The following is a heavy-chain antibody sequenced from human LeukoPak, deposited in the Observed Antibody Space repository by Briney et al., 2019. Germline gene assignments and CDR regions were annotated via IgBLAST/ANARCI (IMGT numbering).Heavy chain of an antibody. CDR2: TYYSGST. CDR1: GGSISSYY. V-gene: IGHV4-59*01. D-gene: IGHD3-10*01. Sequence: SETLSLTCTVSGGSISSYYWSWIRQPPGKGLEWIGFTYYSGSTNYNPSLTSRVTISVDTSKKQFSLKLSSVTAADTAVYYCASPSITMVRGGEFDAFDIWGQGTMVTVSS. J-gene: IGHJ3*02. CDR3: ASPSITMVRGGEFDAFDI.